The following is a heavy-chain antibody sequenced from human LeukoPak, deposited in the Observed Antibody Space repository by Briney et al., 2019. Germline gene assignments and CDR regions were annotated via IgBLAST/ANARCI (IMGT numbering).Heavy chain of an antibody. J-gene: IGHJ4*02. CDR2: NYYSGST. Sequence: SETLSLTCTLSGGSNSSGDYYWSRIPQPPAKVLVRNGYNYYSGSTYYNPSLKSRVTISVDTSKYPFSLKLSSVTAADTAAYYCARAKVDVVVPAAMYYFDYWGQGTLVTVPS. CDR1: GGSNSSGDYY. D-gene: IGHD2-2*01. CDR3: ARAKVDVVVPAAMYYFDY. V-gene: IGHV4-30-4*01.